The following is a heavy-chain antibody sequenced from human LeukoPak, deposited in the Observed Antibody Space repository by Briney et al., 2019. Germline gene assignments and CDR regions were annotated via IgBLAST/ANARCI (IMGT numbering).Heavy chain of an antibody. CDR3: ARGFHIVVVPAALNWFDP. D-gene: IGHD2-2*01. J-gene: IGHJ5*02. V-gene: IGHV4-34*01. CDR2: INQSGST. CDR1: GGPFSIYC. Sequence: SETLSLTCGVYGGPFSIYCWNWIRQSPGKGLEWIGEINQSGSTQYNPSLKSRVTISVDTSKNQFSLKLSSVTAADTAVYYCARGFHIVVVPAALNWFDPWGQGTLVTVSS.